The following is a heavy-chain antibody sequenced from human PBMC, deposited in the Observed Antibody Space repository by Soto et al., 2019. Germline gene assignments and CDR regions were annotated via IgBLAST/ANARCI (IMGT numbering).Heavy chain of an antibody. CDR2: IKQDGSEK. CDR3: ARGGATTYLGSDYYYYMDV. V-gene: IGHV3-7*04. J-gene: IGHJ6*03. CDR1: GFTFSSYW. Sequence: GGSLRLSFAASGFTFSSYWMSWVRQAPGKGLEWVANIKQDGSEKYYVDSVKGRFTISRDNAKNSLYLQMNSLRAEDTAVYYCARGGATTYLGSDYYYYMDVWGKGTTVTVSS. D-gene: IGHD1-26*01.